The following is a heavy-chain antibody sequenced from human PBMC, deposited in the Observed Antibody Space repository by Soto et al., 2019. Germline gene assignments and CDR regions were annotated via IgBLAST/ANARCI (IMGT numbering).Heavy chain of an antibody. CDR1: GGSISSYY. CDR3: ARTLIAAAAPRHEYNWFDP. D-gene: IGHD6-13*01. Sequence: ETLSLTCTVSGGSISSYYWSWIRQPPGKGLEWIGYIYYSGSTNYNPSLKSRVTISVDTSKNQFSLKLSSVTAADTAVYYCARTLIAAAAPRHEYNWFDPWGQGTLVTVSS. J-gene: IGHJ5*02. CDR2: IYYSGST. V-gene: IGHV4-59*01.